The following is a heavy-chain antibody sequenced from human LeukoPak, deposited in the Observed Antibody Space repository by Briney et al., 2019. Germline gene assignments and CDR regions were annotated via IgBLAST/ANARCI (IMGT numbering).Heavy chain of an antibody. Sequence: GRSLRLSCAASGFTFSSYAMSWVRQAPGKGLEWVSAISDSGGSTHDADSVKGRFTISRDNSKNTLYLQMNSLRAEDTAVYYCAKNDYYYYMDVWGKGTTVTVSS. V-gene: IGHV3-23*01. CDR1: GFTFSSYA. CDR3: AKNDYYYYMDV. J-gene: IGHJ6*03. CDR2: ISDSGGST.